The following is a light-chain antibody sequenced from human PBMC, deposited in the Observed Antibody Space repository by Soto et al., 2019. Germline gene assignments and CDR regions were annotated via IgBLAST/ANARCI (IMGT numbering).Light chain of an antibody. CDR2: DVN. J-gene: IGLJ2*01. Sequence: QSALTQPASVSGSPGQSITISCTGTSSDVGGYNYVSWYQQHPGKAPKLMIYDVNNRPSGVSNRFSGSKSGNTASLTISGLQAEDEADYYCCSYASSSTRVFGGGTKVTVL. CDR1: SSDVGGYNY. CDR3: CSYASSSTRV. V-gene: IGLV2-14*03.